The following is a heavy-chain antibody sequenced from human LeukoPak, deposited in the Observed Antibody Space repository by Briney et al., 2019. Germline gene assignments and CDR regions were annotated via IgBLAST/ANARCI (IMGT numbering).Heavy chain of an antibody. D-gene: IGHD3-10*01. CDR1: GFTFSSYW. CDR2: INSDGSST. CDR3: STGSGHAFDI. Sequence: GESPRLSCAASGFTFSSYWMHWVRQVPGKGLVWVSRINSDGSSTSYADSVKGRFTISRDNAKNTLYVQMNSLRAEDTAVYYCSTGSGHAFDIWGRGTMVTVSS. J-gene: IGHJ3*02. V-gene: IGHV3-74*01.